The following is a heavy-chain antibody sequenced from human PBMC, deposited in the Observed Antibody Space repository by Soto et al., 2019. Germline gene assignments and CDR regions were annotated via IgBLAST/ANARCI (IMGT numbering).Heavy chain of an antibody. CDR3: ARDQGYSNYYDGMDV. CDR1: GYTFTGYY. CDR2: INPNSGGT. Sequence: QVQLVQSGAEVKKPGASVKVSCKASGYTFTGYYMHWVRQAPGQGLEWMGWINPNSGGTNYAQQFQGWVSMTMDTSIRTAYMERSRLRSDDTAVYYCARDQGYSNYYDGMDVCGQGTTVTVSS. J-gene: IGHJ6*02. D-gene: IGHD5-18*01. V-gene: IGHV1-2*04.